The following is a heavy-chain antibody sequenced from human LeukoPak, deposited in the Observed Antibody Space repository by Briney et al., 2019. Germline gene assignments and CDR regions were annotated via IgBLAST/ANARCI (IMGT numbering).Heavy chain of an antibody. V-gene: IGHV3-23*01. J-gene: IGHJ6*03. D-gene: IGHD5-18*01. CDR2: VSGRGDST. CDR3: ARAGFGDTATSLYMDV. Sequence: GGSLRLSCAASGFTFSNYAMTWVRQAPGKGLEWVSVVSGRGDSTFYADSVRGRFTVSRDNSKSTFYLQMNSLRADDSAMYSCARAGFGDTATSLYMDVWGKGTSVTVSS. CDR1: GFTFSNYA.